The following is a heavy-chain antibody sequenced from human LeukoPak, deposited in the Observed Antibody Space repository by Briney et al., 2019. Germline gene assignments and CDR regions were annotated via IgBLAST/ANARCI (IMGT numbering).Heavy chain of an antibody. D-gene: IGHD2-15*01. J-gene: IGHJ4*02. V-gene: IGHV3-23*01. CDR2: ISGSGGNT. Sequence: GGSLRLSCAASGFTFSSFAMTWVRQAPGKGLEWVSLISGSGGNTYYADSVKGRFTISRDNSKNTLYLQMNSLRAEDTAVYYCAKFAQRYCSGGSCHPFDYWGQGTLVTVSS. CDR3: AKFAQRYCSGGSCHPFDY. CDR1: GFTFSSFA.